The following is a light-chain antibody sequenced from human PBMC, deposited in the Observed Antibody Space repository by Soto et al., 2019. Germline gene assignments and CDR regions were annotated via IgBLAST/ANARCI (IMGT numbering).Light chain of an antibody. Sequence: DTQMTQSPSSLSASVGDRISITCRASQTVSTYLNWYQQKPGKAPTLLISATSTLQSGVPSRFSGSGSGTDFTLTISRLEPEDFAVYYCQQYGSSGTFGQGTKVDIK. V-gene: IGKV1-39*01. CDR1: QTVSTY. CDR2: ATS. CDR3: QQYGSSGT. J-gene: IGKJ1*01.